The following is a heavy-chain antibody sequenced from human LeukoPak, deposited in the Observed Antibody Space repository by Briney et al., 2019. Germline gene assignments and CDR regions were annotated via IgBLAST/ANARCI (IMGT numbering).Heavy chain of an antibody. Sequence: GGSLRLSCAASGFTFSSYGMSWVRQAPGKGLEWVSAISGSGGSTYYAGSVKGRFTISRDNSKNTLYLQMNSLRAEDTAVYYCAKDRGIISDYWGQGTLVTVSS. CDR3: AKDRGIISDY. CDR1: GFTFSSYG. D-gene: IGHD3-10*01. J-gene: IGHJ4*02. CDR2: ISGSGGST. V-gene: IGHV3-23*01.